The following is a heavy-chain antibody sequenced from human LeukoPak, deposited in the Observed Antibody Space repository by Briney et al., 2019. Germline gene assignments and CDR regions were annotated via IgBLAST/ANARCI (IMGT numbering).Heavy chain of an antibody. CDR2: MNPNSGNT. J-gene: IGHJ6*02. CDR3: GRYMVRGDPRYGADV. D-gene: IGHD3-10*01. V-gene: IGHV1-8*01. Sequence: ASVKVSCKASGYTFTSYDINWVRQATGQGLEWMGWMNPNSGNTGYAQDFQGRVTMTRDTSISTAYMELSSLTSEDTAVYYCGRYMVRGDPRYGADVWGQGTTVTVSS. CDR1: GYTFTSYD.